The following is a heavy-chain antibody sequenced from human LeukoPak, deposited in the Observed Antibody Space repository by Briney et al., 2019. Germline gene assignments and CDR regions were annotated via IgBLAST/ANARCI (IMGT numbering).Heavy chain of an antibody. CDR1: GGSISSYY. CDR3: ARGPRYCSSTSCYSFDY. D-gene: IGHD2-2*01. Sequence: SETLSLTCTVSGGSISSYYWSWIRQPAGKGLEWIGRIHTSGSTNYNPSLKSRVTMSVDTSKNQFSLRLSSVTAADTAVYYCARGPRYCSSTSCYSFDYWGQGTLVTVSS. J-gene: IGHJ4*02. V-gene: IGHV4-4*07. CDR2: IHTSGST.